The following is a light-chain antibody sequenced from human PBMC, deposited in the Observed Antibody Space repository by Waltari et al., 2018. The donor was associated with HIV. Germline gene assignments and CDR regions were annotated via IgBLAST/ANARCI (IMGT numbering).Light chain of an antibody. CDR3: QQYGTSPPWYT. CDR2: GAA. V-gene: IGKV3-20*01. CDR1: RSVSRY. Sequence: EIVLTPSPGTLSLSPGERASLSCRASRSVSRYIAWYQPKPGQAPRRLIYGAASKAAGVPDRISGSASGADVTLTISRLEAEDSAVYFCQQYGTSPPWYTFGQETKLQIK. J-gene: IGKJ2*01.